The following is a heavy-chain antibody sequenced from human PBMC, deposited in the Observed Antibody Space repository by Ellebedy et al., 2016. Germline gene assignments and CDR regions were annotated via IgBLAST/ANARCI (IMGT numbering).Heavy chain of an antibody. CDR2: INHSGST. CDR3: ARTMTTVVMRRNYFHYDGMDV. D-gene: IGHD4-23*01. V-gene: IGHV4-34*01. CDR1: GASIRNTDYY. J-gene: IGHJ6*02. Sequence: SETLSLTCNVSGASIRNTDYYWSWIRQSPGKGLERIGEINHSGSTNYNPSLKNRVTIAADTSKNQFSLKLSSVTAADTAVYYCARTMTTVVMRRNYFHYDGMDVWGQGTTVTVSS.